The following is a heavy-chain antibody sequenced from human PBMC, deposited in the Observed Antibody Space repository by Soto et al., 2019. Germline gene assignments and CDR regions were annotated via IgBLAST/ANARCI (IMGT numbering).Heavy chain of an antibody. D-gene: IGHD2-15*01. CDR2: INHSGSA. V-gene: IGHV4-34*01. J-gene: IGHJ4*02. Sequence: PTENLYLTCAVYGGAFSGYYWSGIRQPPGKGLEWIGEINHSGSANYNPSLKSRVTISVDTSNNQFSLRLSSVTAADTALYYCARAAHRYCSGGRCYSGRDHWGQGTLVT. CDR1: GGAFSGYY. CDR3: ARAAHRYCSGGRCYSGRDH.